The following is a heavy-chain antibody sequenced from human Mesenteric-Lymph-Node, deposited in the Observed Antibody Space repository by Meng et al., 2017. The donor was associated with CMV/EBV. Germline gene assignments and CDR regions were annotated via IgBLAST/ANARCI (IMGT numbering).Heavy chain of an antibody. Sequence: ASVKVSCKASGYILTAYYLHWVRQAPGQGLEWMGWINPYNGDADYAQKFQGRVTMTRDTSISTAYVELSGLRSDDSALYYCARGYFVNTGFPLDYWGQGSLVTVSS. CDR3: ARGYFVNTGFPLDY. D-gene: IGHD3-22*01. CDR1: GYILTAYY. V-gene: IGHV1-2*02. CDR2: INPYNGDA. J-gene: IGHJ4*02.